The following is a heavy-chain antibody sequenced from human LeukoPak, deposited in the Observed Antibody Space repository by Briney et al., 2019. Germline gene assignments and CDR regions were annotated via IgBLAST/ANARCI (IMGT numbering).Heavy chain of an antibody. CDR3: ARGPGSGSYFAWFDP. V-gene: IGHV4-34*01. CDR2: INHSGST. J-gene: IGHJ5*02. CDR1: GGSFHGYY. Sequence: PSEALSLTCVVYGGSFHGYYWSWIRQPPAKGLEGIGEINHSGSTNYNPSLQSRVTMSVDTCKNQVSLKFSSVTAADTAVYYCARGPGSGSYFAWFDPWGQGTQVTVSS. D-gene: IGHD3-10*01.